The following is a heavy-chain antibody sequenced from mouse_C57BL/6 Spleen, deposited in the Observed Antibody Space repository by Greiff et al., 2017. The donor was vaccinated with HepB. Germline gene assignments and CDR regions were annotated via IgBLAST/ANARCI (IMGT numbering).Heavy chain of an antibody. D-gene: IGHD2-4*01. CDR3: AREGDDYDGGKYFDV. CDR2: INPNNGGT. V-gene: IGHV1-26*01. CDR1: GYTFTDYY. J-gene: IGHJ1*03. Sequence: VQLQQSGPELVKPGASVKISCKASGYTFTDYYMNWVKQSHGKSLEWIGDINPNNGGTSYNQKFKGKATLTVDKSSSTAYMELRSLTSEDSAVYYCAREGDDYDGGKYFDVWGTGTTVTVSS.